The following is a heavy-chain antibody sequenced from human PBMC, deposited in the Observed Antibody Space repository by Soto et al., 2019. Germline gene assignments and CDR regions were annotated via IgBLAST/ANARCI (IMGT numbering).Heavy chain of an antibody. CDR1: GGTFSSYA. CDR3: ARGYKQPGAFDI. Sequence: SVKVSCKASGGTFSSYAISWVRQAPGQGLEWMGGIIPIFGTANYAQKFQGRVTITADESTSTAYMELSSLRSEDTAVYYCARGYKQPGAFDIGGQGTMVTVSS. D-gene: IGHD6-13*01. J-gene: IGHJ3*02. CDR2: IIPIFGTA. V-gene: IGHV1-69*13.